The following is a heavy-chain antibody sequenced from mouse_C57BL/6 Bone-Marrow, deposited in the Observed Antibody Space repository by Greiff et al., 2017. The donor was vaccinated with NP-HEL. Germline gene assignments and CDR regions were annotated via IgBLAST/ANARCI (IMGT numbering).Heavy chain of an antibody. Sequence: QVQLQQPGAELVKPGASVKLSCKASGYTFTSYWMHWVKQRPGQGLEWIGMIHPNSGSTNYNEKFKSKATLTVDKSSSTAYMQLSSLTSEDSAVYYCARGYYGSRREYYFDYWGQGTTLTVSS. CDR3: ARGYYGSRREYYFDY. V-gene: IGHV1-64*01. CDR2: IHPNSGST. CDR1: GYTFTSYW. D-gene: IGHD1-1*01. J-gene: IGHJ2*01.